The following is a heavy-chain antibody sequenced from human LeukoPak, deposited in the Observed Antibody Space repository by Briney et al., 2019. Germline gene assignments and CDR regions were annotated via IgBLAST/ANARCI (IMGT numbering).Heavy chain of an antibody. J-gene: IGHJ4*02. CDR2: IRYDGSNK. Sequence: SGGSLRLSCAASGFTFSGYWMHWVRQAPGKGLEWVAFIRYDGSNKYYADSVKGRFTISRDNSKNTLYLQMNSLRAEDTAVYYCAKDLTAAAGTYLDYWGQGTLVTVSS. CDR1: GFTFSGYW. V-gene: IGHV3-30*02. D-gene: IGHD6-13*01. CDR3: AKDLTAAAGTYLDY.